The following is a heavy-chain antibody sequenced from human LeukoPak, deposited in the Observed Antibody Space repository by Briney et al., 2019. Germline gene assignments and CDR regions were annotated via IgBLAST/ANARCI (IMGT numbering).Heavy chain of an antibody. Sequence: SETLSLTCTVSGGSISSGSYYWSWIRQPAGKGLEWIGRIYTSGSTNYNPSLKSRVTISVDTSKNQFSLKLSSVTAADTAVYYCARGGITMVRGVPPGFDPWGQGTLVTVSS. D-gene: IGHD3-10*01. CDR2: IYTSGST. V-gene: IGHV4-61*02. J-gene: IGHJ5*02. CDR1: GGSISSGSYY. CDR3: ARGGITMVRGVPPGFDP.